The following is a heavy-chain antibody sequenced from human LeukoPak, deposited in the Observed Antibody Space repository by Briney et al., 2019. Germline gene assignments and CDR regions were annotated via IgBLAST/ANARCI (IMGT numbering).Heavy chain of an antibody. V-gene: IGHV3-11*01. CDR2: ISSSGSTI. J-gene: IGHJ6*03. CDR3: ARGHSNSWPYYYYYYMDV. D-gene: IGHD6-13*01. CDR1: GFTFSDYY. Sequence: GGSLRLSCAASGFTFSDYYMSWIRQAPGKGLEWVSYISSSGSTIYYADSVKGRFTISRDNAKNSLYLQMNSLRAEDTAVYYCARGHSNSWPYYYYYYMDVWGKGTTVTVSS.